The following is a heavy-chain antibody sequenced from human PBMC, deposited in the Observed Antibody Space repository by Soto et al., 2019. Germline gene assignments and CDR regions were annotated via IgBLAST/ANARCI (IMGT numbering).Heavy chain of an antibody. V-gene: IGHV3-30-3*01. CDR2: ISYDGSEK. D-gene: IGHD3-9*01. Sequence: PXGSLILSCSASGVSLTHFALHWVRRAPGKGLEWVALISYDGSEKYYTDSVKGRFTISRDNSKNTLYLQMNSLRAEDTAVYFCTRDRDEILTGYHDYWGQGTLVTVSS. CDR3: TRDRDEILTGYHDY. J-gene: IGHJ4*02. CDR1: GVSLTHFA.